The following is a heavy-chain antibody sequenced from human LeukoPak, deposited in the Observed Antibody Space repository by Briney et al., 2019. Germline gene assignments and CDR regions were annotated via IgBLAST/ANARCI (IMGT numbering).Heavy chain of an antibody. D-gene: IGHD6-19*01. V-gene: IGHV1-2*02. Sequence: GASVKVSCKASGYTFTGYYMHWVRQAPGQGLEWRGWINPNSGGTNYAQKFQGRVTMTRDTSISTAYMELSRLRSDDTAVYYCARYPSSGWYNFDYWGQGTLVTVSS. CDR3: ARYPSSGWYNFDY. CDR1: GYTFTGYY. CDR2: INPNSGGT. J-gene: IGHJ4*02.